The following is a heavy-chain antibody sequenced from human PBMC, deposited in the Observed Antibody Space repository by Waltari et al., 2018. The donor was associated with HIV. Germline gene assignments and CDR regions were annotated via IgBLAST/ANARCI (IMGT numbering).Heavy chain of an antibody. CDR2: LSGRGGST. V-gene: IGHV3-23*01. J-gene: IGHJ4*02. CDR1: GLTFSSYA. CDR3: ANIPDYVLGYFDY. D-gene: IGHD4-17*01. Sequence: EVQLLESGGGLVQPGGSLRLSCAASGLTFSSYAMSWVRRAPGKGLEWVSALSGRGGSTYYADSVKGRFTISRDNSKNTLYLQMNSLRAEDTAVYYGANIPDYVLGYFDYWGQGTLVTVSS.